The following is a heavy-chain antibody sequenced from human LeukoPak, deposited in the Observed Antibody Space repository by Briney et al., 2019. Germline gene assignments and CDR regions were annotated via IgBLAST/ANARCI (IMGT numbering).Heavy chain of an antibody. V-gene: IGHV1-18*01. D-gene: IGHD5-18*01. CDR1: GYTFTIYA. CDR2: ISGYNGNT. J-gene: IGHJ6*02. Sequence: ASLKVSCTASGYTFTIYAISWVRQAPGQGLEWMGWISGYNGNTKYAQKVQGRVTMTTDTSTSTAYMELRSLRSDDTAVYYCARGYSYGSDYYYGMDVWGQGTTVTVSS. CDR3: ARGYSYGSDYYYGMDV.